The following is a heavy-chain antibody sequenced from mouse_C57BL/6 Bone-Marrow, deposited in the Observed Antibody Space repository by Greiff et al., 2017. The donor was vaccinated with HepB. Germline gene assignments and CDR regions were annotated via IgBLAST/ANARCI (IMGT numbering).Heavy chain of an antibody. D-gene: IGHD1-1*01. V-gene: IGHV1-15*01. J-gene: IGHJ4*01. CDR1: GYTFTDYE. CDR2: IDPETGGT. CDR3: TPSTVVATSYYAMDY. Sequence: VQLQQSGAELVRPGASVTLSCKASGYTFTDYEMHWVKQTPVHGLEWIGAIDPETGGTAYNQKFKGKAILTADKSSSTAYMELRSLTSEYSAVYYCTPSTVVATSYYAMDYWGQGTSVTVSS.